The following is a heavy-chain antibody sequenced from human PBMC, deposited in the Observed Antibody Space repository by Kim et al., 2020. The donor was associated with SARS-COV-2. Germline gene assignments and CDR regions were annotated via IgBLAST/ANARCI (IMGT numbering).Heavy chain of an antibody. Sequence: SETLSLTCTVSGGSISSYYWSWIRQPPGKGLEWIGYIYYSGSTNYNPSLKSRVTISVDTSKNQFSLKLSSVTAADTAVYYCARESTYYYGSGRNMDVWGKGTTVTVSS. V-gene: IGHV4-59*01. CDR1: GGSISSYY. D-gene: IGHD3-10*01. CDR3: ARESTYYYGSGRNMDV. J-gene: IGHJ6*03. CDR2: IYYSGST.